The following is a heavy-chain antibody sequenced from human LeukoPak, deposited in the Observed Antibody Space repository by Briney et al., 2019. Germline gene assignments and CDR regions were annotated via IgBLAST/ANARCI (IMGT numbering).Heavy chain of an antibody. J-gene: IGHJ5*02. Sequence: SETLSLTCAVSGGSISSGGYSWSWIRQPPGKGLEWIGYIYHSGSTYYNPSLKSRVTISVDRSKNQFSLKLSSVTAADTAVYYCARGRGTVTTGGLCWFDPWGQGTLVTVSS. V-gene: IGHV4-30-2*01. CDR1: GGSISSGGYS. CDR2: IYHSGST. CDR3: ARGRGTVTTGGLCWFDP. D-gene: IGHD4-17*01.